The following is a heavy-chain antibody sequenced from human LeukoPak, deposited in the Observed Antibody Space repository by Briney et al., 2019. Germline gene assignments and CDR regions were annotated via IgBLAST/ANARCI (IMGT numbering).Heavy chain of an antibody. CDR2: IYSSEST. J-gene: IGHJ2*01. V-gene: IGHV4-4*09. D-gene: IGHD6-19*01. Sequence: SETLSLTCTVSGGSVSSYYWSWTRQPPGQGLEWIGYIYSSESTSYNPSLESRVTMSVDTSKNQFFLKLSSVTAADTAVYYCARFHSGPSGWYVLWYFDLWGRGTLVTVSS. CDR3: ARFHSGPSGWYVLWYFDL. CDR1: GGSVSSYY.